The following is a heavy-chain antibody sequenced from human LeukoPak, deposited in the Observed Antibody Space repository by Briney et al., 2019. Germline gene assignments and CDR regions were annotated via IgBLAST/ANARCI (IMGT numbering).Heavy chain of an antibody. D-gene: IGHD3-22*01. CDR3: AKDPSRLAPYYYDSSGYYGPVDHYFDY. V-gene: IGHV1-58*02. CDR2: IVDGSDNT. J-gene: IGHJ4*02. CDR1: GFTFSSPA. Sequence: SVKVSCKASGFTFSSPAMQWVRQARGQRLEWIGWIVDGSDNTNYAQEFQERVTITRDMSTSTAYMELSSLRAEYTAVYYCAKDPSRLAPYYYDSSGYYGPVDHYFDYWGQGTLVTVSS.